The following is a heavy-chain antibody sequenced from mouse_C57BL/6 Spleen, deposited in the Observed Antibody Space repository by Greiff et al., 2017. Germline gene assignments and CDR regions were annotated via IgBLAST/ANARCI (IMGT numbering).Heavy chain of an antibody. CDR1: GYTFTSYW. CDR3: AREATVAYPDY. V-gene: IGHV1-52*01. CDR2: IDPSDSAT. J-gene: IGHJ2*01. D-gene: IGHD1-1*01. Sequence: VQLQQSGAELVRPGSSVKLSCKASGYTFTSYWMHWVKQRPKQGLEWIGNIDPSDSATYYTQKFKDKATMTADKSSSTAYMQLTSLTSEDSAVFYCAREATVAYPDYWGKGTTLTVSS.